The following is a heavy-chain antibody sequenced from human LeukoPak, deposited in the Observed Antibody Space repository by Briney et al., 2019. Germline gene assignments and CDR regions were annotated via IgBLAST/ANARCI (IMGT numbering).Heavy chain of an antibody. D-gene: IGHD3-22*01. CDR2: ISSSSSTI. V-gene: IGHV3-48*01. J-gene: IGHJ6*02. CDR3: ARDPRGYYDSSGYYYYYYGMDV. Sequence: GGSLRLSCAASGFTFSSYSMSWVRQAPGKGLEWVSYISSSSSTIYYADSVKGRFTISRDNAKNSLYLQMNSLRAEDTAVYYCARDPRGYYDSSGYYYYYYGMDVWGQGTTVTVSS. CDR1: GFTFSSYS.